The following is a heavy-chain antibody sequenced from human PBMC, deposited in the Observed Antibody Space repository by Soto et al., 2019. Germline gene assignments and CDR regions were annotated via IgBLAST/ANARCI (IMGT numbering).Heavy chain of an antibody. D-gene: IGHD3-9*01. CDR3: TTLRLDP. J-gene: IGHJ5*02. CDR2: INPDSGGR. V-gene: IGHV1-2*02. Sequence: ASVKVSCKASGYTFTGFYLHWVRQAPGQGLEWMGWINPDSGGRRYAEKFHGRVTMVRDTSISTAFMELSGLTSDDTAVYYCTTLRLDPWGQGTLVTVSS. CDR1: GYTFTGFY.